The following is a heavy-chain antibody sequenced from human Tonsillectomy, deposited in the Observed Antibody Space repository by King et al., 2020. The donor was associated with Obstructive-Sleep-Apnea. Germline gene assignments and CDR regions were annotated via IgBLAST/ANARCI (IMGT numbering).Heavy chain of an antibody. V-gene: IGHV3-30*18. CDR1: GFTFSNYG. D-gene: IGHD4-17*01. CDR3: AKDCGRLRLGYFDY. J-gene: IGHJ4*02. CDR2: ISYDGTNT. Sequence: VQLVESGGGVVQPGRSLRLSCAASGFTFSNYGMHWVRQAPGKGLEWVAHISYDGTNTYYTDSVKGRFTISRDSSKNTVYLQMNSMRTDDTAVYYCAKDCGRLRLGYFDYWGQGTLVTVSS.